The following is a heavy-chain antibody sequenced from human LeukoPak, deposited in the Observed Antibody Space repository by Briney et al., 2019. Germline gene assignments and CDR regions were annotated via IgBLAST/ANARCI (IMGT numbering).Heavy chain of an antibody. V-gene: IGHV3-30*02. CDR1: GFTLSNYG. CDR2: IRFDGSNK. J-gene: IGHJ4*02. D-gene: IGHD3-10*01. Sequence: GGSLRLSCAASGFTLSNYGVHWVRQAPGKGLEWVSFIRFDGSNKYYADSVKGRFTISRDNAKNTLYLQMNSLRAEDTAVYYCARGRHYYGSGNFDYWGQGTLVTVSS. CDR3: ARGRHYYGSGNFDY.